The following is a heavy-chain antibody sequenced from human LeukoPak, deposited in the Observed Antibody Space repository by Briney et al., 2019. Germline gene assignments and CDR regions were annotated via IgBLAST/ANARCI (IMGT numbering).Heavy chain of an antibody. Sequence: ASVKVSCKASGGTFSSYAISWVQQAPGQGLEWMGWINPNTGGTNYAQKFQGRVTITRDTTISAAFMELSRLTSDDTAVYYCASYPRYNNAPPFDYWGQGTLVTVSS. J-gene: IGHJ4*02. CDR3: ASYPRYNNAPPFDY. V-gene: IGHV1-2*02. D-gene: IGHD1-14*01. CDR1: GGTFSSYA. CDR2: INPNTGGT.